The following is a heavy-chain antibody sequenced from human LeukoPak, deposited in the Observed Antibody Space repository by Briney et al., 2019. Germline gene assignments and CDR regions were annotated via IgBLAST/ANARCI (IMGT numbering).Heavy chain of an antibody. V-gene: IGHV4-59*01. J-gene: IGHJ5*02. Sequence: PSETLSLTCTVSGGSISSYYWSWIRQPPGKGLEWIGYIYYSGSTNYNPSLKSRVTISVDTSKNQFSLKLSSVTAGDTAVYYCARAPGCTNGVCYYWFDPWGQGTLVTVSS. CDR1: GGSISSYY. D-gene: IGHD2-8*01. CDR2: IYYSGST. CDR3: ARAPGCTNGVCYYWFDP.